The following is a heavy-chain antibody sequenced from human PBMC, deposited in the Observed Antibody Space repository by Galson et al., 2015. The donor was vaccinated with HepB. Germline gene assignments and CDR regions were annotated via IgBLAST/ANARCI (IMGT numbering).Heavy chain of an antibody. V-gene: IGHV3-7*03. CDR1: GFTFKNYW. J-gene: IGHJ2*01. D-gene: IGHD3-3*01. Sequence: SLRLSCAASGFTFKNYWMSWVRQAPGKGLEGVANIKEDGGEKHYVDSVKGRFSISRDNAKKSLVLQMNSLKAEDTAVYYCARIFDFWIRSNDWYWFFDLWGRGTLVCVSS. CDR3: ARIFDFWIRSNDWYWFFDL. CDR2: IKEDGGEK.